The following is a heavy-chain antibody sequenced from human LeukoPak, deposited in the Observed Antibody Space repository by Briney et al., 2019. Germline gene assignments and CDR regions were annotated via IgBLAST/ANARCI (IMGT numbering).Heavy chain of an antibody. Sequence: SETLSLTCTVSGGSISRYYWSWIRQPPGKRLEWIGYIYYSGSTSYNPSLKSRVTISVDTSKNQISLKLSSVTAADTAVYYCARDLGVMVRAFDIWGQGTMVTVSS. J-gene: IGHJ3*02. CDR1: GGSISRYY. V-gene: IGHV4-59*01. CDR3: ARDLGVMVRAFDI. D-gene: IGHD5-18*01. CDR2: IYYSGST.